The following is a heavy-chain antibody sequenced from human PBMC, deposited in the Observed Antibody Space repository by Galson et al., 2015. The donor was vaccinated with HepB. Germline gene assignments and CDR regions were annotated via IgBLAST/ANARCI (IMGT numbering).Heavy chain of an antibody. V-gene: IGHV3-49*04. J-gene: IGHJ4*01. CDR3: TIGVIAAAGHFDY. CDR1: GFTFGDYA. CDR2: IRSKTYGGTT. Sequence: SLRLSCATSGFTFGDYAMNWVRQAPGKGLEWVSFIRSKTYGGTTEYAASVKGRFTISRDDSKSIAYLQMNSLKTEETAVYYCTIGVIAAAGHFDYWGHGTLVTVSS. D-gene: IGHD6-13*01.